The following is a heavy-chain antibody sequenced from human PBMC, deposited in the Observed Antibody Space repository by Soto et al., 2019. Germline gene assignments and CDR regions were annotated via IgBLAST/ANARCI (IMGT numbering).Heavy chain of an antibody. Sequence: QVQLVQSGPEVKKPGASVKVSCKGSGYTFSNYGVTCVRQAPGQGLERLGWVSAYNRNTDYAQKFEGRATMTIDTSTNTAYLELRGLIPDDTAVYYCARERRWAPILYWGQGTL. CDR2: VSAYNRNT. D-gene: IGHD1-26*01. V-gene: IGHV1-18*01. CDR1: GYTFSNYG. CDR3: ARERRWAPILY. J-gene: IGHJ4*02.